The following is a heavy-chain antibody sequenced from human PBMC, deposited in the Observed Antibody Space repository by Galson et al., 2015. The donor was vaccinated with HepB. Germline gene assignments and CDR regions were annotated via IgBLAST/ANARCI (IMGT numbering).Heavy chain of an antibody. CDR3: ARDPLHHDY. CDR2: IIPILGIA. CDR1: GGTFSSYA. Sequence: SVKVSCKASGGTFSSYAVSWVRQAPGQGLEWMGRIIPILGIANYAQKFQGRVTITADKSTSTAYMELSSLRSEDTAVYYCARDPLHHDYWGQGTLVSVSS. J-gene: IGHJ4*02. V-gene: IGHV1-69*04.